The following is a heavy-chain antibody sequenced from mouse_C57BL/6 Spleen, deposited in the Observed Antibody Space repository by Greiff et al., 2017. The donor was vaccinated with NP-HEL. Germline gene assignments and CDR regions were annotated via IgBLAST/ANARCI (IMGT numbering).Heavy chain of an antibody. D-gene: IGHD2-10*01. V-gene: IGHV1-69*01. Sequence: QVQLQQPGAELVMPGASVKLSCKASGYTFTSYWMHWVKQRPGQGLEWIGAIDPSDSYTNYNQKFKGKSTLTVDKSSSTAFMQLSSLTSEDAAGYCCARRACYGNYLYYFDYWGQGTTLTAAS. CDR3: ARRACYGNYLYYFDY. CDR1: GYTFTSYW. J-gene: IGHJ2*01. CDR2: IDPSDSYT.